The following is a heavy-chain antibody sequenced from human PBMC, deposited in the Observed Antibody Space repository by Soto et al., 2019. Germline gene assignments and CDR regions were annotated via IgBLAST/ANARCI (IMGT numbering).Heavy chain of an antibody. Sequence: QVQLQRSGPGLVKPSQTLSLTCAISGDSVSSNSAVWNWIRQSPSRGLEWLGRTYYRSIWQTEYAVSVKRRMTINPAASKNQFSLQLNSVAPEDTAMYYCARLVGNSWLDHWGQGTLVTVSS. J-gene: IGHJ5*02. CDR2: TYYRSIWQT. V-gene: IGHV6-1*01. D-gene: IGHD6-6*01. CDR3: ARLVGNSWLDH. CDR1: GDSVSSNSAV.